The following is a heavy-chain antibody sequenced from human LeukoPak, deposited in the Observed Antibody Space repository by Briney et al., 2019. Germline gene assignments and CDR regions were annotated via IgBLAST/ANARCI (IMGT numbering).Heavy chain of an antibody. D-gene: IGHD3-10*01. Sequence: ASVKVSCKASGYTFTGYYMHWVRQAPGQGLEWMGWINPNHGDTNYAQKFQDRVSMTRDTSISTAYMELSRLRSDDTAVYYCARASKSYYGSGSQALGYWGQGTLVTVSS. CDR3: ARASKSYYGSGSQALGY. V-gene: IGHV1-2*02. J-gene: IGHJ4*02. CDR1: GYTFTGYY. CDR2: INPNHGDT.